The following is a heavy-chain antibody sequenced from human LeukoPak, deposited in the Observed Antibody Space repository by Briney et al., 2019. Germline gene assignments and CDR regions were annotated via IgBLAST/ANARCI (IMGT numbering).Heavy chain of an antibody. Sequence: GGSLRLSCAASGFTFSSYWMSWVRQAPGKGLEWVANIKQDGVEKDYVDSVKGRFTISRDNAKNSLYLQMNSLRAEDTAVYYCASKARTWPRSDYWGQGTLVTVSS. CDR2: IKQDGVEK. CDR3: ASKARTWPRSDY. V-gene: IGHV3-7*01. J-gene: IGHJ4*02. CDR1: GFTFSSYW. D-gene: IGHD1-1*01.